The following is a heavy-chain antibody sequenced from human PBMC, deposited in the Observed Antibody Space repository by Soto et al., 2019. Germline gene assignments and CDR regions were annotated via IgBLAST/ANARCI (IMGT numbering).Heavy chain of an antibody. CDR2: FDSEDGET. CDR3: ATAGFVCDLDAFDI. D-gene: IGHD2-21*02. V-gene: IGHV1-24*01. CDR1: GYTLTELS. Sequence: QVQLVQSGAEVKKPGASVKVSCKVSGYTLTELSMHWVRQAPGKGLEWMGGFDSEDGETIYAQNFQGRGTMTEDTSTDTAYMELSSLRSEDTAVYYCATAGFVCDLDAFDIWGQGTMVTVSS. J-gene: IGHJ3*02.